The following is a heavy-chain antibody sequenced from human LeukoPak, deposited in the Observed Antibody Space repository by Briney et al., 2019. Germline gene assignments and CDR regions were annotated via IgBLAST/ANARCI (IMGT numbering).Heavy chain of an antibody. CDR1: GFTFSSYW. CDR2: TKQDGSEK. V-gene: IGHV3-7*03. CDR3: AKGGYCSSTSCPFDY. J-gene: IGHJ4*02. D-gene: IGHD2-2*01. Sequence: GGSLRLSCAASGFTFSSYWMSWVRQAPGKGLEWVANTKQDGSEKYYVDSVKGRFTISRDNSKNTLYLQMNSLRAEDTAVYYCAKGGYCSSTSCPFDYWGQGTLVTVSS.